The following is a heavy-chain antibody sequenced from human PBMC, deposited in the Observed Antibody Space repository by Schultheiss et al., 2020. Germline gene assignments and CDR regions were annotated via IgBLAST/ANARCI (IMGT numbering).Heavy chain of an antibody. CDR3: AHKVPAGDAFDI. Sequence: SGPTLVKPSQTLTLTCTFSGFSLSTSGMCVSWIRQPPGKALEWLARIDWDDDKRYSPSLKSRLTITKDTSKNQVVLTMTNMDPVDTATYYCAHKVPAGDAFDIWGQGTMVTVSS. J-gene: IGHJ3*02. V-gene: IGHV2-5*08. CDR1: GFSLSTSGMC. CDR2: IDWDDDK.